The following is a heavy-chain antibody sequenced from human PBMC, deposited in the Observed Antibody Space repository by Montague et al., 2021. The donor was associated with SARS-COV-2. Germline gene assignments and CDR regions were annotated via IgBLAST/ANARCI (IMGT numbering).Heavy chain of an antibody. D-gene: IGHD3-10*01. CDR3: ARGIWFGELLTSYYYYGMDV. CDR2: TYYRSKWYN. Sequence: CAISGDSVSSNSAAWNWIRQSPSRGLEWLGRTYYRSKWYNDYAVSVKSRITINPDTSKNQFSLQLNSVTPEDTAVYYCARGIWFGELLTSYYYYGMDVWGQVTT. J-gene: IGHJ6*02. V-gene: IGHV6-1*01. CDR1: GDSVSSNSAA.